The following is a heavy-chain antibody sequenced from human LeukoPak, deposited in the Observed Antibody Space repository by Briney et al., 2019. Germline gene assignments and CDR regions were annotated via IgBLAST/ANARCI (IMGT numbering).Heavy chain of an antibody. CDR2: IYSGGST. D-gene: IGHD1-1*01. Sequence: GGSLRLSCAASGFTVSSNYMSWVRQAPGKGLEWVSVIYSGGSTYYADSVKGRFTISRDNSKNTLYLQMNSLRAEDTAVYYCARDLSNSGCFDYWGQGTLVTVSS. J-gene: IGHJ4*02. CDR1: GFTVSSNY. V-gene: IGHV3-53*01. CDR3: ARDLSNSGCFDY.